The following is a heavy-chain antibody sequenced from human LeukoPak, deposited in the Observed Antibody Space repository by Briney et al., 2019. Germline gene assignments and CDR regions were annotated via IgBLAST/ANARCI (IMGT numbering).Heavy chain of an antibody. J-gene: IGHJ4*02. CDR1: GYTLTSYG. CDR2: ISTQSGNT. V-gene: IGHV1-18*01. D-gene: IGHD4-17*01. CDR3: ARGAYGDK. Sequence: ASVKVSCKASGYTLTSYGINWMRQAPGQGLEWMGWISTQSGNTNYAQKVQGRLTLTTDRSTNTAYVELRSLTSDDTAVYYCARGAYGDKWGQGTMVTVSS.